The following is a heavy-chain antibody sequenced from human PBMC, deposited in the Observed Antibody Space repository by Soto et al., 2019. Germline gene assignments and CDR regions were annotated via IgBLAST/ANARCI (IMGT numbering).Heavy chain of an antibody. V-gene: IGHV4-31*03. D-gene: IGHD6-13*01. Sequence: TSETLSLTCSVSGGSITSGGFYWSWVRQHPEKGLEWIAYIFHSGSTDYNPSLKSRIIISADTSKNQFSLKLTSVTAADTAVYYCVRGGIAGKWFDPWGQGTLVNVS. CDR1: GGSITSGGFY. CDR3: VRGGIAGKWFDP. J-gene: IGHJ5*02. CDR2: IFHSGST.